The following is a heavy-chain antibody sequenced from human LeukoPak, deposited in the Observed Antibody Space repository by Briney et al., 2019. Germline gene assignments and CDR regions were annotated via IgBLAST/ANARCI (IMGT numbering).Heavy chain of an antibody. J-gene: IGHJ4*02. Sequence: GGSLRLSCAASGFTFSSYAMYWVRQAPGKGLEWVSGIFGSGGSTHYADSVKGRSTISRDNSKNTVYLQMNSLRAEDTDVYYCAKTTTGYSSGRFPGWPVDYWGQGTLVTVSS. CDR2: IFGSGGST. D-gene: IGHD6-19*01. CDR3: AKTTTGYSSGRFPGWPVDY. V-gene: IGHV3-23*01. CDR1: GFTFSSYA.